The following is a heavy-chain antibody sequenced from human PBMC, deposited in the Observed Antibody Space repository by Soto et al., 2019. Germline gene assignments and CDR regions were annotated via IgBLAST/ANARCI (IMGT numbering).Heavy chain of an antibody. V-gene: IGHV1-69*06. D-gene: IGHD2-2*01. CDR2: IIPIFGTA. J-gene: IGHJ4*02. CDR3: ARRRPGYCSSTSCAYFDY. Sequence: ASVKVSCKASGGTFSSYAISWVRQAPGQGLEWMGGIIPIFGTANYAQKFQGRVTVTADKSTSTAYMELSSLRSEDTAVYYCARRRPGYCSSTSCAYFDYWGQGTLVTVSS. CDR1: GGTFSSYA.